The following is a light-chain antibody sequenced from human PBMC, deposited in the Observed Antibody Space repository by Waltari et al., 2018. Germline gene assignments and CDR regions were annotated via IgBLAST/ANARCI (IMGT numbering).Light chain of an antibody. CDR1: ERVRSY. V-gene: IGKV3-11*01. J-gene: IGKJ4*01. Sequence: EIVLTQSPATLSLSPGEGATLSCRASERVRSYLAWDQQKPGQAPRLLIYDASNRASGIPGRFSGSGSGTDFSLSISSLEPEDFAVYYCQQRHNWPLTFGGGTKVEIK. CDR3: QQRHNWPLT. CDR2: DAS.